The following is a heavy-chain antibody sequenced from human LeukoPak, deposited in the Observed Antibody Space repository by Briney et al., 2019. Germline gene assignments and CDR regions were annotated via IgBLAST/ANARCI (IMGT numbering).Heavy chain of an antibody. CDR1: GFTFSSYG. V-gene: IGHV3-30*18. CDR3: AKDSHWLSIDY. D-gene: IGHD6-19*01. Sequence: GGSLRLSCAASGFTFSSYGMHWVRQAPGKGLEWVAVISYDGSNKYYADSVKGRFTISRDNSKNTLYLQMNSLRAEDTAVYYCAKDSHWLSIDYWGQGTLVTVSS. J-gene: IGHJ4*02. CDR2: ISYDGSNK.